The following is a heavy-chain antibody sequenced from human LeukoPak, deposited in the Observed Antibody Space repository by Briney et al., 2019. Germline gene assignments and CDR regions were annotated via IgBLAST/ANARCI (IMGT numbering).Heavy chain of an antibody. V-gene: IGHV3-23*01. CDR1: GFTFSSYA. D-gene: IGHD3-3*01. Sequence: PGGSLRLSCAASGFTFSSYAMSWVRQAPGKGLEWVSDISGSGGRTHYAESVKGRFTISRDNSKNTLYLQMNSLRAEDTAVYYCANLGDFWSGCSGYWGQGTLVTVSS. CDR3: ANLGDFWSGCSGY. CDR2: ISGSGGRT. J-gene: IGHJ4*02.